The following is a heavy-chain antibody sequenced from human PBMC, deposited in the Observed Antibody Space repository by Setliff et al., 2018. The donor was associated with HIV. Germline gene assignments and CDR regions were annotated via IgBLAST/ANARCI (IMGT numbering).Heavy chain of an antibody. CDR2: IYHSGST. V-gene: IGHV4-38-2*02. CDR1: GYSLSSDYY. CDR3: AREGGQGYSGSGSFYHRNFDL. Sequence: PSETLSLTCAVSGYSLSSDYYWGWIRQPPGKGLEWIASIYHSGSTYYNPSLRSRVTISLDTSKNQFSLKLSSVTAADTAVYFCAREGGQGYSGSGSFYHRNFDLWGRGNLVTVSS. J-gene: IGHJ2*01. D-gene: IGHD3-10*01.